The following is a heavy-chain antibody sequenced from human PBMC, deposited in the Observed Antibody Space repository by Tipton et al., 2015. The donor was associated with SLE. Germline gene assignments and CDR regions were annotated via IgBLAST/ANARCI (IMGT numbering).Heavy chain of an antibody. CDR1: GGSISRSNFY. D-gene: IGHD5-12*01. V-gene: IGHV4-39*07. CDR2: FYYGKST. Sequence: TLSLTCTVSGGSISRSNFYWAWIRQPPGKGLEWIGSFYYGKSTFSNPSLKSRVSISVDTSTNRLFLNLISVTAAVTARHSCARLIIAYDCNFDYWGQGTLVTVSS. J-gene: IGHJ4*02. CDR3: ARLIIAYDCNFDY.